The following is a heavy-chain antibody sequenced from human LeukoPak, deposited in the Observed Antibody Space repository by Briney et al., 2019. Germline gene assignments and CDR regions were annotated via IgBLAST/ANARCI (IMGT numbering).Heavy chain of an antibody. Sequence: SETLSLTCTVSGDSLRSSSYYWGWIRQPPGKGLEWIGTIYYGGTTYYNPSLESRVTISVDTSRTQFSLNVRSVTAADTAVYYCARGGWYSYGSSRYNWFDPWGQGTLVTVSS. D-gene: IGHD5-18*01. CDR2: IYYGGTT. CDR1: GDSLRSSSYY. CDR3: ARGGWYSYGSSRYNWFDP. V-gene: IGHV4-39*07. J-gene: IGHJ5*02.